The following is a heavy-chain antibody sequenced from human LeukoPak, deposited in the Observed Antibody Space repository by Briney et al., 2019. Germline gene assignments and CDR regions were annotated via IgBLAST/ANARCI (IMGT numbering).Heavy chain of an antibody. CDR3: AREGGWELPNDAFDI. D-gene: IGHD1-26*01. V-gene: IGHV1-2*02. CDR2: INPNSGGT. J-gene: IGHJ3*02. CDR1: GYTFTGYY. Sequence: ASVKVSCKASGYTFTGYYMHWVRQAPGQGLEWMGWINPNSGGTNYAQKFQGRVTMTRDTSISTAYMELRSLRSDDTAVYYCAREGGWELPNDAFDIWGQGTMVTVSS.